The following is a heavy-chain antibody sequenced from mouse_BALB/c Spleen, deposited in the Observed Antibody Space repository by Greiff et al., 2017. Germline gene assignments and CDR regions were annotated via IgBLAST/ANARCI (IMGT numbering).Heavy chain of an antibody. Sequence: EVQLQESGGGLVQPGGSMKLSCVASGFTFSNYWMNWVRQSPEKGLEWVAEIRLKSNNYATHYAESVKGRFTISRDDSKSSVYLQMNNLRAEDTGIYYCTRPYYGSFDYWGQGTTLTVSS. CDR3: TRPYYGSFDY. CDR2: IRLKSNNYAT. J-gene: IGHJ2*01. CDR1: GFTFSNYW. D-gene: IGHD1-1*01. V-gene: IGHV6-6*02.